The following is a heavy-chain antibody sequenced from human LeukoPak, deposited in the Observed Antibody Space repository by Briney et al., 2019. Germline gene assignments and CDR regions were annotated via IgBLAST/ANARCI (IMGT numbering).Heavy chain of an antibody. Sequence: SVKVSCKASGGTFSSYAISWVRQAPGQGLEWMGGIIPIFGTANYAQKFQGRVTITADESTSTAYMELSSLRSEDTAVYYCASTPYYYDSSGYKQPYYYYGMDVWGQGTTVTVS. CDR1: GGTFSSYA. V-gene: IGHV1-69*13. D-gene: IGHD3-22*01. J-gene: IGHJ6*02. CDR3: ASTPYYYDSSGYKQPYYYYGMDV. CDR2: IIPIFGTA.